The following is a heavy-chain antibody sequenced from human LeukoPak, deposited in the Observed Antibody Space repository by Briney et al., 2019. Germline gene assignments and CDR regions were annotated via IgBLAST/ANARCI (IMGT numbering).Heavy chain of an antibody. Sequence: SETLSLTCAVYGGSFSGYYWSWIRQPPGKGLVWIGEINHSGSTNYNPSLKSRVTTSVDTSKNQFSLKLSSVTAADTAVYYCARRYSGSYSTVWFDPWGQGTLVTVSS. V-gene: IGHV4-34*01. CDR3: ARRYSGSYSTVWFDP. D-gene: IGHD1-26*01. CDR1: GGSFSGYY. J-gene: IGHJ5*02. CDR2: INHSGST.